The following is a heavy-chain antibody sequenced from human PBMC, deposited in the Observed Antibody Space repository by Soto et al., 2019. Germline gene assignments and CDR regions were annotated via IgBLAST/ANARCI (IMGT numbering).Heavy chain of an antibody. CDR3: AKEGGLSGSYYISSSYYFDY. J-gene: IGHJ4*02. CDR2: ISYDGSNT. Sequence: QVQLVESGGGVVQPGRSLRLSCAASGFTFSSYGMHWVRQAPGKGQEWVAIISYDGSNTYYADSVKGRFTISRDNSKNPLYLQMNSLRAEDTSVYYCAKEGGLSGSYYISSSYYFDYWGQGTLVTVSS. D-gene: IGHD1-26*01. CDR1: GFTFSSYG. V-gene: IGHV3-30*18.